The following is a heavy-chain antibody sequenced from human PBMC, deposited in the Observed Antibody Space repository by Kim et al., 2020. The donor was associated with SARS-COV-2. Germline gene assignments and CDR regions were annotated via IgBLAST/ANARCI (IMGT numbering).Heavy chain of an antibody. Sequence: NPSLKSRVTISVDTSKNQFSLKLSSVTAADTAVYYCARLDAGYSYVKFDYWGQGTLVTVSS. V-gene: IGHV4-59*08. CDR3: ARLDAGYSYVKFDY. D-gene: IGHD5-18*01. J-gene: IGHJ4*02.